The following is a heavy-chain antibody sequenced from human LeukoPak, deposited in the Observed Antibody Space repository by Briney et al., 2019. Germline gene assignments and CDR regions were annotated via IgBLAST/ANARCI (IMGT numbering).Heavy chain of an antibody. CDR2: NSGSGGST. J-gene: IGHJ6*03. CDR1: GFTFSDYG. V-gene: IGHV3-23*01. Sequence: PGGSLRLSCAAAGFTFSDYGMNWVRQAPGKGLEWVSANSGSGGSTYYADSVKGRFTISIDNSKNTLYLQMNSLRAEDTAVYYCAKDHPVVRGGGGFYMDVWGKGTTVTISS. D-gene: IGHD3-10*01. CDR3: AKDHPVVRGGGGFYMDV.